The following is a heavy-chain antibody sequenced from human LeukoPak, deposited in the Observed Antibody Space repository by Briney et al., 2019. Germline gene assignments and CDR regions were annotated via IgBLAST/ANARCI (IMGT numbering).Heavy chain of an antibody. CDR3: AKDDRDGDNSGAFDI. Sequence: PGRSLRLSCAASGFTFDDYAMHWVRQAPGKGLEWVSGISWNSGSIGYADSVKGRFTISRDNAKNSLYLQMNSLRAEDTALYYCAKDDRDGDNSGAFDICGQGTMVTVSS. D-gene: IGHD5-24*01. J-gene: IGHJ3*02. CDR1: GFTFDDYA. CDR2: ISWNSGSI. V-gene: IGHV3-9*01.